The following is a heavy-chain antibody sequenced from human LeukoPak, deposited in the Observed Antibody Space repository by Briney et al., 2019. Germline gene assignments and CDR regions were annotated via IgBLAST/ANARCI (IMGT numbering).Heavy chain of an antibody. CDR3: VRDKEVVTGIGWFDP. V-gene: IGHV3-74*01. D-gene: IGHD2-21*02. J-gene: IGHJ5*02. Sequence: GGSLRLSCAASGFTFSNYWMHWVRQAPGKGLGWVSRIDSDGKSTNYADSVKGRFTISRDTAKNTLYLQMNSLRVEDTAVYYCVRDKEVVTGIGWFDPWGQGTLVTVSS. CDR1: GFTFSNYW. CDR2: IDSDGKST.